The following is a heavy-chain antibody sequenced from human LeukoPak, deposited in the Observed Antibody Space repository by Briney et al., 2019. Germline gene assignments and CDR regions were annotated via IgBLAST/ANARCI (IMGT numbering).Heavy chain of an antibody. J-gene: IGHJ4*02. D-gene: IGHD5-24*01. CDR1: GGSFSGYY. CDR3: ARSFPTDGSIAY. Sequence: PSETLSLTCAVYGGSFSGYYWSWIRQPPGKGLEWIGEINHSGSTNYNPSLKSRVTISVDTSKNQFSLRLTSVTAADTALYYCARSFPTDGSIAYWGQGTLVTVS. V-gene: IGHV4-34*01. CDR2: INHSGST.